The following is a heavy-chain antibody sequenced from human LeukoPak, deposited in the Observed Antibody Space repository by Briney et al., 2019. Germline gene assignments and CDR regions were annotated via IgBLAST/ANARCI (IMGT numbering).Heavy chain of an antibody. CDR1: GGSISSYY. J-gene: IGHJ5*02. CDR3: AREYYYGSGSSGWFDP. CDR2: IYYSGST. D-gene: IGHD3-10*01. Sequence: MPSETLSLTCTVSGGSISSYYWSWIRQPPGKGLEWIGYIYYSGSTYYNPSLKSRVTISVDTSKNQFSLKLSSVTAADTAVYYCAREYYYGSGSSGWFDPWGQGTLVTVSS. V-gene: IGHV4-59*01.